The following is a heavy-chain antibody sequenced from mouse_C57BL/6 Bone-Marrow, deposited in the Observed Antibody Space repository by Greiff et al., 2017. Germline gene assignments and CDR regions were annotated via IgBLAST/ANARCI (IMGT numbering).Heavy chain of an antibody. CDR3: ESPVLYCGSSCWYFDD. CDR2: IDPSDSET. CDR1: GYTFTSYW. D-gene: IGHD1-1*01. Sequence: VQLQQPGAELVRPGSSVKLSCKASGYTFTSYWMHWVKQRPIQGLEWIGNIDPSDSETHYNQKFKDKATLTVDKSSSTAYMQLSSLTSEDSAVYYWESPVLYCGSSCWYFDDWGTGTTVTVSS. V-gene: IGHV1-52*01. J-gene: IGHJ1*03.